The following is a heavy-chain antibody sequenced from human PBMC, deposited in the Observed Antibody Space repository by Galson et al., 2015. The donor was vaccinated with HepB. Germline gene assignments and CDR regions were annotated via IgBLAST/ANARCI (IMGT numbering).Heavy chain of an antibody. CDR1: GGSISSGGYS. J-gene: IGHJ4*02. Sequence: TLSLTCTASGGSISSGGYSWSWIRQPPGKGLEWIGYIYHSGSTYYNPSLKSRVTITVDRSKNQFSLKLSSVTAADTAVYYCARLGYGGNSFDYWGQGTLVTVSS. CDR2: IYHSGST. CDR3: ARLGYGGNSFDY. D-gene: IGHD4-23*01. V-gene: IGHV4-30-2*01.